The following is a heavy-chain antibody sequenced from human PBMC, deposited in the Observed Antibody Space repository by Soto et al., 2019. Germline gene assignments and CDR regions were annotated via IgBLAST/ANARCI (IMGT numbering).Heavy chain of an antibody. CDR2: INSDGRST. Sequence: GGSLRLSCAASGFTFISYWMHWVRQAPGKGLVWVSRINSDGRSTSYADSVKGRFTISRDNAKNTLYLHMNSLRAEDTAVYYCAREEGAAFYYDGMDVWGQGTTVTVSS. J-gene: IGHJ6*02. CDR3: AREEGAAFYYDGMDV. CDR1: GFTFISYW. V-gene: IGHV3-74*01.